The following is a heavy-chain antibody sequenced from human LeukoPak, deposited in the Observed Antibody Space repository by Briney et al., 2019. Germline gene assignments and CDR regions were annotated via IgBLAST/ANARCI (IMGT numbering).Heavy chain of an antibody. V-gene: IGHV3-23*01. CDR1: GLTFDTYG. J-gene: IGHJ6*02. Sequence: QPGGSLRPSCAASGLTFDTYGMSWVRQAPGKGLEWVSAISGSGGSTYYADSVKGRFTISRDNSKNTLYLQMNSLRAEDTAVYYCAKVQNSWYPYYYYGMDVWGQGTTVTVSS. CDR3: AKVQNSWYPYYYYGMDV. CDR2: ISGSGGST. D-gene: IGHD6-13*01.